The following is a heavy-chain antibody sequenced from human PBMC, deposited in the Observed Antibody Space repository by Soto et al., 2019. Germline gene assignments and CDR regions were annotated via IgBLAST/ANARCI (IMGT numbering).Heavy chain of an antibody. CDR1: GDTFSTYT. J-gene: IGHJ6*01. D-gene: IGHD4-17*01. V-gene: IGHV1-69*12. CDR3: AREGLVLVPTTVNSDDYYYAIDV. Sequence: QVQLVQSGAEVKKPGSSVKGSCKASGDTFSTYTITWMRQAPGQGLEWMGGIIPRSATSKYARKFPGRVTSTADESTRTGDMELSSLTPEETAVYYCAREGLVLVPTTVNSDDYYYAIDVWGEGTTVTVSS. CDR2: IIPRSATS.